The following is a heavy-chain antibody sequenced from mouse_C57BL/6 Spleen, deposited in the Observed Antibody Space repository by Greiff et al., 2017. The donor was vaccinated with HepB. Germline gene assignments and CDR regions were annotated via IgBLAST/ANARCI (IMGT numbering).Heavy chain of an antibody. CDR3: ARDRDYAGYWYFDV. D-gene: IGHD2-4*01. CDR2: ISDGGSYT. V-gene: IGHV5-4*01. CDR1: GFTFSSYA. J-gene: IGHJ1*03. Sequence: EVQVVESGGGLVKPGGSLKLSCAASGFTFSSYAMSWVRQTPEKRLEWVATISDGGSYTYYPDNVKGRFTISRDNAKNNLYLQMSHLKSEDTAMYYCARDRDYAGYWYFDVWGTGTTVTVSS.